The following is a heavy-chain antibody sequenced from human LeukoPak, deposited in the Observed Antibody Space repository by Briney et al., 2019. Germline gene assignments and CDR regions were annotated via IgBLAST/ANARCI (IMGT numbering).Heavy chain of an antibody. J-gene: IGHJ4*02. CDR1: GFTFSDYQ. CDR2: ISNSGYTI. D-gene: IGHD6-6*01. Sequence: PGGSLRLSCAASGFTFSDYQMSWIRQAPGKGLEWVSYISNSGYTIYYADSVKGRFTISRDNAKNSLYLQVNSLRAEDTAVYYCVRYSSSSMDYWGQGTLVTASS. V-gene: IGHV3-11*01. CDR3: VRYSSSSMDY.